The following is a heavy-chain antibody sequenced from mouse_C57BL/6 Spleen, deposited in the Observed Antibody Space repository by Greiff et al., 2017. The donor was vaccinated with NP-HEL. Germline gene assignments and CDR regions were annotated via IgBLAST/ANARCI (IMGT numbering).Heavy chain of an antibody. J-gene: IGHJ4*01. CDR2: IRSKSNNYAT. V-gene: IGHV10-1*01. Sequence: EVMLVESGGGLVQPKGSLKLSCAASGFSFNTYAMNWVRQAPGKGLEWVARIRSKSNNYATYYADSVKARFTISRDDSESMLYLQMNNLKTEDTAMCYCVRHGILGDAMDYWGQGTSVTVSS. CDR3: VRHGILGDAMDY. CDR1: GFSFNTYA. D-gene: IGHD4-1*01.